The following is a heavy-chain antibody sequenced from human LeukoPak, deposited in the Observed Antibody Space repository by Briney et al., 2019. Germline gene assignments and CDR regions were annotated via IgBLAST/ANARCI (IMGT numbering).Heavy chain of an antibody. Sequence: GGSLRLSCAASGFTFSSFAMSWVRQAPGKGLEWVSIIYSGTTTYYADSVKGRFTISRDNSKNTLYLQMSSLRAEDTAVYYCVRVASRAFDYWGQGTLVTVSS. CDR3: VRVASRAFDY. CDR2: IYSGTTT. CDR1: GFTFSSFA. V-gene: IGHV3-66*01. J-gene: IGHJ4*02.